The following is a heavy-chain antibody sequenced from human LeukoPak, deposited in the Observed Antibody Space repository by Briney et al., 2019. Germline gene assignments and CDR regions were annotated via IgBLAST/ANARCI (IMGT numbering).Heavy chain of an antibody. CDR1: GGSFSGYY. CDR3: ARVGGGYYYDSSGYLDY. CDR2: INHSGST. J-gene: IGHJ4*02. D-gene: IGHD3-22*01. V-gene: IGHV4-34*01. Sequence: SETLSLTCAVYGGSFSGYYWSWIRQPPGKGLEWIGEINHSGSTNYNPSLKSRVTISVDTSKNQFSLKLNSVTAADTAVYYCARVGGGYYYDSSGYLDYWGQGTLVTVSS.